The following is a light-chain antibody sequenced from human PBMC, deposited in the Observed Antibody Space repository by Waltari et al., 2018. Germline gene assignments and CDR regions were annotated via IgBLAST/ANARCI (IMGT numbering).Light chain of an antibody. Sequence: QSALTHPRSVSGSPGQSVTISCTVTSSDVGDYNYVSGYQHPPGKAPQLRIYDVTKRPSGVPDRFSGSKYGNTASLTISGLQAEDEADYYCCSYAGSHTWVFGGGTKLTVL. V-gene: IGLV2-11*01. CDR3: CSYAGSHTWV. CDR2: DVT. CDR1: SSDVGDYNY. J-gene: IGLJ3*02.